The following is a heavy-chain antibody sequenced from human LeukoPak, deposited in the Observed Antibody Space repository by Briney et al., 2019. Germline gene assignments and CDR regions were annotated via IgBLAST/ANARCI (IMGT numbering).Heavy chain of an antibody. Sequence: PGRSLRLSCAASGFTFSSHAMHWVRQAPGKGLEWVAVISYDGSNKYYADSVKGRFTISRDNSKNTLYLQMNSLRAEDTAVYYCARVSITMIASAPFDYWGQGTLVTVSS. D-gene: IGHD3-22*01. J-gene: IGHJ4*02. CDR1: GFTFSSHA. V-gene: IGHV3-30*04. CDR2: ISYDGSNK. CDR3: ARVSITMIASAPFDY.